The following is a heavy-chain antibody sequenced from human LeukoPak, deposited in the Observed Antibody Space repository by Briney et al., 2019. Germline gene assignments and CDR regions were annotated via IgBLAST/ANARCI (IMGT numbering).Heavy chain of an antibody. Sequence: PSETLSLTCTVSDYSITSGYYWGWVRQPPGKGLEWIGSIFHSGNTYYNPSLKSRVTISVVTSKNQFSLKVNSVTAADTAVYYCARGGVRYSTGYRYLFDFWGQGTLVTVSS. V-gene: IGHV4-38-2*02. CDR2: IFHSGNT. D-gene: IGHD3-22*01. CDR1: DYSITSGYY. J-gene: IGHJ4*02. CDR3: ARGGVRYSTGYRYLFDF.